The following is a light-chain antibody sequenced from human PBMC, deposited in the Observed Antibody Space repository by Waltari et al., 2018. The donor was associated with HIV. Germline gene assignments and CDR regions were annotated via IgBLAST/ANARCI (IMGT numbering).Light chain of an antibody. CDR1: DLNDNEY. V-gene: IGLV2-14*01. Sequence: QSALTQPASVSGSPGQSITISCDLNDNEYVSWYQRHPGKAPTVIIYEVTNRPSGLSNRFSGSKSGNTATLPISGLQPEDEAYYFCTSYISGTSPVFGRGTRVTVL. CDR3: TSYISGTSPV. CDR2: EVT. J-gene: IGLJ2*01.